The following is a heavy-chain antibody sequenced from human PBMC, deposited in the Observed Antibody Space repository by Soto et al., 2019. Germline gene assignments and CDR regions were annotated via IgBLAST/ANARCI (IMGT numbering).Heavy chain of an antibody. V-gene: IGHV4-34*01. Sequence: QVQLQQWGAGLLKPSETLSLTCAVYGGSFSGYYWSWIRQPPGKGLEWIGEINHSGSTNYNPSLKSRVTISVDTSKNQFSLKLSSVTAADTAVYYCARGPRENYGIQLWLRGRFDPWGQGTLVTVSS. CDR3: ARGPRENYGIQLWLRGRFDP. J-gene: IGHJ5*02. CDR1: GGSFSGYY. CDR2: INHSGST. D-gene: IGHD5-18*01.